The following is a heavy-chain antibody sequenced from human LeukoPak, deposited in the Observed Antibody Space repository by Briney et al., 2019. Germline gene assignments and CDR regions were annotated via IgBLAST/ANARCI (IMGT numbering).Heavy chain of an antibody. CDR2: ISAYNGNT. Sequence: ASVKVSCKASGYTFTSYGISWVRQAPGQGLEWMGWISAYNGNTNYAQKLQGRVTMTTDTSTSTAYMELRSLRSDDTAVYHCAREEDSSSWRGRYNWFDPWGQGTLVTVSS. D-gene: IGHD6-13*01. V-gene: IGHV1-18*01. CDR1: GYTFTSYG. J-gene: IGHJ5*02. CDR3: AREEDSSSWRGRYNWFDP.